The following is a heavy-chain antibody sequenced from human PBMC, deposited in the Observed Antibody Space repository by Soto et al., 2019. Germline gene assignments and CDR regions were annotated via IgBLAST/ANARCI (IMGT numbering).Heavy chain of an antibody. V-gene: IGHV3-15*05. Sequence: ELQLVESGGGLVKPGGSLRLSRAASGFSFSNGWMSWVRQAPGKGLEWVGRIKSKTYGGTTDYAAPVQGRFTISRDESKTTLYLPMNSLKIEDTAVYYCTTDEWEWGQGTLVTVSS. J-gene: IGHJ4*02. CDR1: GFSFSNGW. CDR3: TTDEWE. D-gene: IGHD1-26*01. CDR2: IKSKTYGGTT.